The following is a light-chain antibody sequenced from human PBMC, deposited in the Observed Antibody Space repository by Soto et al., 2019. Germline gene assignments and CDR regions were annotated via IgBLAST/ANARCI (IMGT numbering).Light chain of an antibody. CDR2: DAS. J-gene: IGKJ2*01. CDR1: QSVSSY. Sequence: EIVLTQSPATLSLSPGDRPTLSCRASQSVSSYLAWYQQKPGQAPRLLIYDASNRATGIPARFSGSGSGTDFTLTTSSLEPEDFAVYYCHQRSDWPLYTFGQGTNLEIK. V-gene: IGKV3-11*01. CDR3: HQRSDWPLYT.